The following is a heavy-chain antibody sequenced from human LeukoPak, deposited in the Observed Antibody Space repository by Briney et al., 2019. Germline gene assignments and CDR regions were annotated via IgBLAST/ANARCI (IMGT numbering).Heavy chain of an antibody. Sequence: GGSLRLSCVVSGVSVSTSYMSWVRQAPGKGLEWVSVIYHNGNTYWSDCVESRFTTSRGNSKNTPYLQMNSLRAEDTAVYYCARGLPVFVWGQGTVVTVSS. D-gene: IGHD4-11*01. J-gene: IGHJ3*01. V-gene: IGHV3-66*01. CDR1: GVSVSTSY. CDR2: IYHNGNT. CDR3: ARGLPVFV.